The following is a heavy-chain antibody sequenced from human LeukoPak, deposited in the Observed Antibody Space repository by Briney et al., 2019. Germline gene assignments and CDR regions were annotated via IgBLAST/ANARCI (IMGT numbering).Heavy chain of an antibody. CDR1: GFTVSSNS. CDR3: ARDYYDSSGSSWFDP. CDR2: ISSGSSFM. Sequence: GGSLRLSCTVSGFTVSSNSMNWVRQAPGKGLEWASSISSGSSFMYYADSVKGRFTISRDNAKNSLYLQMNSLRAKDTALYYCARDYYDSSGSSWFDPWGQGTLVTVSS. V-gene: IGHV3-21*01. D-gene: IGHD3-22*01. J-gene: IGHJ5*02.